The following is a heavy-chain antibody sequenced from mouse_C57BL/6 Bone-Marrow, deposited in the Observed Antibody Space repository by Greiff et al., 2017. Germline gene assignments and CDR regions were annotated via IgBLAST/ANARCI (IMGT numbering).Heavy chain of an antibody. V-gene: IGHV14-4*01. J-gene: IGHJ2*01. CDR2: IDPEIGDT. CDR1: GFNIKDDY. D-gene: IGHD2-3*01. CDR3: SSFDGNYLDF. Sequence: DVKLVESGAELVRPGASVKLSCTASGFNIKDDYIHWVKQRPEQGLEWIGWIDPEIGDTEYASKFQGKATITSDTSSNTAYLQLSSLTSEDTAVYYCSSFDGNYLDFWGQGTPLTVAS.